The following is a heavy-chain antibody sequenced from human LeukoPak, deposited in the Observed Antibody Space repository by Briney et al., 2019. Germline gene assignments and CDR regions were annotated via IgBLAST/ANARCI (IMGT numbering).Heavy chain of an antibody. V-gene: IGHV3-23*01. J-gene: IGHJ4*02. CDR2: ISGSGGST. Sequence: GGSLRLSCAASGFTFSSYAMSWVRQAPGKGLEWVSAISGSGGSTYYADSVKGRFTISRDNSKNTLYLQMNSLRAEDTAVYYCAKDRMIVEVITLFDYCGQGTLVTVSS. CDR3: AKDRMIVEVITLFDY. D-gene: IGHD3-22*01. CDR1: GFTFSSYA.